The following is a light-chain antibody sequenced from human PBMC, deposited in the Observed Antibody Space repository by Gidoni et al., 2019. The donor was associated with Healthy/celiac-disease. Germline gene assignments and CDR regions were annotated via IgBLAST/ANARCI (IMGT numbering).Light chain of an antibody. V-gene: IGKV2-28*01. CDR1: QSLLHSNGYNY. Sequence: DIVMTPSPLSLPVTPGEPASISCRSSQSLLHSNGYNYLDWYLQKPGQSPQLLIYLGSNRASGVPDRFSGSGSGTDFTLKISRVEAEDVGVYYCMQALQTPITFXPXTKVDIK. J-gene: IGKJ3*01. CDR2: LGS. CDR3: MQALQTPIT.